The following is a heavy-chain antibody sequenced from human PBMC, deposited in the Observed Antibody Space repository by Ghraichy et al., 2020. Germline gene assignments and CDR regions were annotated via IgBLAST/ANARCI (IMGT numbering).Heavy chain of an antibody. CDR2: INPSGGST. CDR1: GYTFTSYY. Sequence: ASVKVSCKASGYTFTSYYMHWVRQAPGQGLEWMGIINPSGGSTSYAQKFQGRVTMTRDTSTSTVYMELSSLRSEDTAVYYCARGTYYYDSSGYVDAFDIWGQGTMVTVSS. CDR3: ARGTYYYDSSGYVDAFDI. V-gene: IGHV1-46*01. J-gene: IGHJ3*02. D-gene: IGHD3-22*01.